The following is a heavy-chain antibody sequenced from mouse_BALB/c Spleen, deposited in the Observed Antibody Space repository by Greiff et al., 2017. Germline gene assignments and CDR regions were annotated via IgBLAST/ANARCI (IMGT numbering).Heavy chain of an antibody. V-gene: IGHV1-5*01. J-gene: IGHJ3*01. CDR3: TRAKRNEDYEGGSFAD. Sequence: VQLQQSGTVLARPGASVKMSCKASGYTFTSYWMPWVKQRPGQGLEWIGAIYPGNSDTSYNQKFKGKAKLTAVTSTSTAYMELSSLTNEDAAVYYCTRAKRNEDYEGGSFADWGQGTLVTVSA. CDR1: GYTFTSYW. CDR2: IYPGNSDT. D-gene: IGHD2-4*01.